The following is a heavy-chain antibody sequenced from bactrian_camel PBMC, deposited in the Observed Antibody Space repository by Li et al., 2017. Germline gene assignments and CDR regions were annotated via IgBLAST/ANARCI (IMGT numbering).Heavy chain of an antibody. Sequence: QVQLVESGGGSVQPGGSLRLSCAASGYTHSPNCLGWLRQAPGQEREKVAHIYTRPGITQYTDSVKGRFTISRDNSNNTLYLQMNSLKPEDTAMYYCAADPIPCTVVLTNGPYNSWGQGTQVTVS. CDR2: IYTRPGIT. CDR1: GYTHSPNC. CDR3: AADPIPCTVVLTNGPYNS. J-gene: IGHJ4*01. V-gene: IGHV3S54*01. D-gene: IGHD2*01.